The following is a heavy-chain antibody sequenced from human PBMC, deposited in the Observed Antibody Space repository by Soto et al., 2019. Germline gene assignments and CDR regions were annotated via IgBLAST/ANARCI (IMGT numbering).Heavy chain of an antibody. V-gene: IGHV4-30-4*01. CDR1: VGSIISGDYY. D-gene: IGHD2-21*01. J-gene: IGHJ6*02. Sequence: PSETLSLTCTFSVGSIISGDYYWSWIRQPPGKGLEWIGYIYYSGSTYYNPSLKSRVTISVDTSKNQFSLKLSSVTAADTAVYYCAREGLAAPYYYYGMDVWGQGTTVTVSS. CDR2: IYYSGST. CDR3: AREGLAAPYYYYGMDV.